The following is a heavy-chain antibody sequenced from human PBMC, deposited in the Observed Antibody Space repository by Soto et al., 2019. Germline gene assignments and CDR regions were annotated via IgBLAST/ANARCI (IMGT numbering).Heavy chain of an antibody. CDR2: IYYSGST. D-gene: IGHD3-22*01. CDR1: GGSISSSSYY. Sequence: PSETLSLTCTVSGGSISSSSYYWGWIRLPPGKGLEWIGSIYYSGSTYYNPSLKSRVTISVDTSKNQFSLKLSSVTAADTAVYYCARHTPTGMIVDSGMDVWGQGTTVTVSS. V-gene: IGHV4-39*01. J-gene: IGHJ6*02. CDR3: ARHTPTGMIVDSGMDV.